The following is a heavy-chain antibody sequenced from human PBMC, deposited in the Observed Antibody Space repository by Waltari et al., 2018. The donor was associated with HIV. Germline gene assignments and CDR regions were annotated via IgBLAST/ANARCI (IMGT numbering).Heavy chain of an antibody. CDR3: ARLGAGWGKSILEQWPATY. CDR2: IYSGGST. V-gene: IGHV3-53*01. Sequence: SWVRQAPGKGLEWVSVIYSGGSTYYADSVKGRFTISRDNSKNTLYLQMNSLRAEDTAVYYCARLGAGWGKSILEQWPATYWGQGTLVTVSS. D-gene: IGHD6-19*01. J-gene: IGHJ4*02.